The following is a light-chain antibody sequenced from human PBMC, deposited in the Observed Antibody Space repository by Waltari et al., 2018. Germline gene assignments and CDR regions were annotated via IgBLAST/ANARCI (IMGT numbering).Light chain of an antibody. Sequence: QLPEKGPRFLMKLNADGSHSRGAEIPDRFSGSSSGAERYLTISSRQPEDEADYYCQTGGHGTWVFGGGTKLTVL. CDR3: QTGGHGTWV. J-gene: IGLJ3*02. CDR2: LNADGSH. V-gene: IGLV4-69*01.